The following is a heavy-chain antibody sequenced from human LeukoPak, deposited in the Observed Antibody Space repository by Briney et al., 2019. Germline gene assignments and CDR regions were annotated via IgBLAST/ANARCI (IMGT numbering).Heavy chain of an antibody. D-gene: IGHD3-22*01. CDR3: ARDGPYYYDSSGYYDAFDI. J-gene: IGHJ3*02. CDR2: IYHSGST. V-gene: IGHV4-38-2*02. CDR1: GYSISSGYY. Sequence: PSETLSLTCTVSGYSISSGYYWGWIRQPPGKGLEWIGSIYHSGSTYYNPSLKSRVTMSLDTSKNQFSLKLSSVTAADTAVYYCARDGPYYYDSSGYYDAFDIWGQGTMVTVSS.